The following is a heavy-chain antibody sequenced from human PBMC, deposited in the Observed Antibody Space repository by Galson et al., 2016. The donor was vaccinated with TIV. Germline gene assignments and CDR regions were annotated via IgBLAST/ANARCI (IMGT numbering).Heavy chain of an antibody. CDR2: IIPLFGEA. CDR1: GDTFSSFV. J-gene: IGHJ4*02. CDR3: ARDSGVEQRWNRGYQFNY. D-gene: IGHD1/OR15-1a*01. V-gene: IGHV1-69*06. Sequence: SVKVSCKASGDTFSSFVISWVRQAPGQGLEWMGGIIPLFGEAHYAQKFQGRVTISADKSTSTAYMELSSLRSEDTAMYYCARDSGVEQRWNRGYQFNYWGQGTLVTVSS.